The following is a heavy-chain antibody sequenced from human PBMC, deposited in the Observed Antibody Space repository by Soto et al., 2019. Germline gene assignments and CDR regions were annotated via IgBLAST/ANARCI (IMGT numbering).Heavy chain of an antibody. D-gene: IGHD2-15*01. V-gene: IGHV1-69*13. CDR3: ARDHGCSGGSCSAGDYYYYGMHV. Sequence: GASVKVSCKASGGTFSSYAISWVRQAPGQGLEWMGGIIPIFGTANYAQKFQGRVTITADESTSTAYMELSSLRSEDTAVYYCARDHGCSGGSCSAGDYYYYGMHVWGQGTTVTVS. CDR1: GGTFSSYA. J-gene: IGHJ6*02. CDR2: IIPIFGTA.